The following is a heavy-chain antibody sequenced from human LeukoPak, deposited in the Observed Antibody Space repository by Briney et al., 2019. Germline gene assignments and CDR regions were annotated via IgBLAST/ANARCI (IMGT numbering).Heavy chain of an antibody. CDR3: AAAFGSGKRKDLDY. V-gene: IGHV4-59*01. J-gene: IGHJ4*02. Sequence: SETRSLTCAASGASISSYYWSWLRQPPGKGLEWIVYSYYSGSTNYNPSLKSRVTISVDKSKNQFSLQMSSVTAADTAVYYCAAAFGSGKRKDLDYWGQGTLVSVS. CDR2: SYYSGST. D-gene: IGHD3-3*01. CDR1: GASISSYY.